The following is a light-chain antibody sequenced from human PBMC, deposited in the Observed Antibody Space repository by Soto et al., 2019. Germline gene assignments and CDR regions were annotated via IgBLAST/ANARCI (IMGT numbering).Light chain of an antibody. V-gene: IGKV4-1*01. CDR1: QSVLYSSNNKNY. CDR2: WAS. CDR3: QQYYRTPRT. Sequence: DIVMTQSPDSLAVSLGERATINCKSSQSVLYSSNNKNYLTWYQQKPGQPPKLLIYWASTRESGVPDRYSGSGSGTDFTLTISSLQADDVAVYYCQQYYRTPRTFGQGTKVEIK. J-gene: IGKJ1*01.